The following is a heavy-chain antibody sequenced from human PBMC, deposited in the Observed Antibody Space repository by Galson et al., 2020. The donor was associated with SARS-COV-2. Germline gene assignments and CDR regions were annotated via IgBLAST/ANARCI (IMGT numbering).Heavy chain of an antibody. CDR1: GYTLTKLS. V-gene: IGHV1-24*01. J-gene: IGHJ5*02. D-gene: IGHD1-26*01. CDR3: ATWNPMIGATGNRFDP. Sequence: ASVKVSCKASGYTLTKLSMLWVRQAPGKGLEWMGGFDPFAGITSYEQKFQGRVTMTKDTSTDAAYMELSSLRSEDTAVYYCATWNPMIGATGNRFDPWCKGALVTVSS. CDR2: FDPFAGIT.